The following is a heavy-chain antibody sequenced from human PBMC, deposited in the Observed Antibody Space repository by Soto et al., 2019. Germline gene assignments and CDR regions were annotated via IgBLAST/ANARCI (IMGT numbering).Heavy chain of an antibody. J-gene: IGHJ6*02. CDR2: ISSSSSYI. D-gene: IGHD6-13*01. CDR1: GFTFSSYS. CDR3: ARSFGAAAGGMDV. Sequence: LRLSCAASGFTFSSYSMNWVRQAPGKGLEWVSSISSSSSYIYYADSVKGRFTISRDNAKNSLYLQMNSLRAEDTAVYYCARSFGAAAGGMDVWGQGTTVTVSS. V-gene: IGHV3-21*01.